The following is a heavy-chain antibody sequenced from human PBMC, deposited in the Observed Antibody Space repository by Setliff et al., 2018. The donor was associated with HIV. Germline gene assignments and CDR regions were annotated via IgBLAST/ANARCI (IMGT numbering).Heavy chain of an antibody. V-gene: IGHV4-39*01. D-gene: IGHD6-6*01. CDR1: GDSISDTTYY. CDR2: IYHSGST. CDR3: ARLSSYRSSSYYFDY. J-gene: IGHJ4*02. Sequence: SETLSLTCSVSGDSISDTTYYWGWIRQPPGKGLEWIGNIYHSGSTLCKPSLKSRVTMSVDTSKNQFSLKLNSVTAADTAVYHCARLSSYRSSSYYFDYWGQGALVTV.